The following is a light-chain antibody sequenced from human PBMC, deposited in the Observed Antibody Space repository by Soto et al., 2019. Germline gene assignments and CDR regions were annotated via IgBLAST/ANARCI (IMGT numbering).Light chain of an antibody. CDR1: SSDVGGFNF. J-gene: IGLJ2*01. CDR2: EVS. Sequence: QSALTQPASVSGSPGQSITISCTGTSSDVGGFNFVSWYHQHPGKAPKLMIYEVSNRPSGVSNRFSGSKSGNTASLTISGLQAEDEADYYCCSYAGSSTFVVFGGGTKLTVL. V-gene: IGLV2-23*02. CDR3: CSYAGSSTFVV.